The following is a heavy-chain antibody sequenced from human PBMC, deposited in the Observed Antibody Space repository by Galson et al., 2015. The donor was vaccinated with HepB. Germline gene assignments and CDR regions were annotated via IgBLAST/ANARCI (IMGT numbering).Heavy chain of an antibody. V-gene: IGHV1-8*02. J-gene: IGHJ5*02. Sequence: SVKVSCKAYGYTFTSYEINWVRQATGQGLEWMGWMNPNTGHTGYAQKFKGRVTMTRNTSISTAYMELSSLRSEDTAVYYCARAPRGFLEWLFDWFDPRGQGTQVTVSS. CDR2: MNPNTGHT. CDR3: ARAPRGFLEWLFDWFDP. CDR1: GYTFTSYE. D-gene: IGHD3-3*01.